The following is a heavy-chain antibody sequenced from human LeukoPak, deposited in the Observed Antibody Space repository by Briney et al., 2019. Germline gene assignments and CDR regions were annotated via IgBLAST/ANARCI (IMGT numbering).Heavy chain of an antibody. J-gene: IGHJ3*01. V-gene: IGHV4-39*01. CDR2: IYYSGST. CDR1: GGSISSSSFY. CDR3: AHFRGGAFDF. Sequence: PSETLSLTCTVSGGSISSSSFYWGWIRQPPGKGLEWIGSIYYSGSTYYNPSLKSRVTIFVDTSKNEFSLRLSSVTAADTAVYYCAHFRGGAFDFWGRGTMVTVSS. D-gene: IGHD3-16*01.